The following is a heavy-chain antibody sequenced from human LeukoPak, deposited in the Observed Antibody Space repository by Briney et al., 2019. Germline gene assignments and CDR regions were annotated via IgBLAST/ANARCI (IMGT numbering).Heavy chain of an antibody. D-gene: IGHD3-22*01. V-gene: IGHV1-46*01. CDR3: ARSYYHESSDYYFPTDY. CDR2: INPSGGST. J-gene: IGHJ4*02. Sequence: VASVKVSCKASGYTFTGYYMHWVRQAPGQGLEWMGWINPSGGSTSYAQKFQGRVTMTRDTSTSTVYMELSSLRSEDTAVYYCARSYYHESSDYYFPTDYWGQGTLVTVSS. CDR1: GYTFTGYY.